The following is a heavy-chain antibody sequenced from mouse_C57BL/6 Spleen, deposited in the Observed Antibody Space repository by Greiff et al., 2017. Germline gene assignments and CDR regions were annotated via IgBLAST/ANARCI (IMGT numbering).Heavy chain of an antibody. Sequence: QVQLQQSGAELVRPGASVTLSCKASGYTFTDYEMHWVKQTPVHGLEWIGAIDPETGGTTYNQKFKGKARLTADKSSSTAYMELRSLTSEDSAVYYCTRYNGAMDYWGQGTSVTVSA. CDR3: TRYNGAMDY. V-gene: IGHV1-15*01. D-gene: IGHD1-3*01. CDR1: GYTFTDYE. J-gene: IGHJ4*01. CDR2: IDPETGGT.